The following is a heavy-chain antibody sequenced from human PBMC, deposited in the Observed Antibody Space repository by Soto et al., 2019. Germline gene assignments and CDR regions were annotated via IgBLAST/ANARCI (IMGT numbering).Heavy chain of an antibody. Sequence: GGSLRLSCAASGFTFSTYSMNWVRQAPGKGLEWVSSISSSSSYIYYADSVKGRFTISRDNAKNSLYLQMNSLRAEDTAVYYCARAPKLITGWGGIDYWGQGILVTVSS. CDR1: GFTFSTYS. J-gene: IGHJ4*02. V-gene: IGHV3-21*01. CDR3: ARAPKLITGWGGIDY. CDR2: ISSSSSYI. D-gene: IGHD3-16*01.